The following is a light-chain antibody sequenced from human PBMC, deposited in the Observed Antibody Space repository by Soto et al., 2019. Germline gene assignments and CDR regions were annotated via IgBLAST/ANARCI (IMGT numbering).Light chain of an antibody. CDR3: QQYYSSPHT. CDR2: SAS. V-gene: IGKV1-12*01. Sequence: DIKMTQSPSSVSASVGDRVTITCRASEAISSWLAWYQQKPGRAPKLLIYSASSLQNGAPSRFTGSGSGTDFTLTITSLQPEDVAVYYCQQYYSSPHTFGQGTKLEIK. CDR1: EAISSW. J-gene: IGKJ2*01.